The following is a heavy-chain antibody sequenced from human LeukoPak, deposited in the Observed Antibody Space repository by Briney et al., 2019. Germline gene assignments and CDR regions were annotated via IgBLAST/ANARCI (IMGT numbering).Heavy chain of an antibody. CDR2: INPNGGST. V-gene: IGHV1-46*01. J-gene: IGHJ5*02. D-gene: IGHD2-15*01. CDR3: ARGRSKGHCTGGSCFNWFDP. Sequence: GASAKVSCKASGYTFTSYYIHWVRQAPGQGLEWVGIINPNGGSTTYGQKFQGRVTMTTDTSTTTAYMELRSLRSDDTAVYFCARGRSKGHCTGGSCFNWFDPWGQGTLVTVSS. CDR1: GYTFTSYY.